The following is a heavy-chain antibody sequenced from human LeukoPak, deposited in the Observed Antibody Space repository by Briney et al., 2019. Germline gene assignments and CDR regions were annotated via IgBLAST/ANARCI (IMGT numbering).Heavy chain of an antibody. J-gene: IGHJ4*02. CDR2: ISGSGGST. D-gene: IGHD5-12*01. Sequence: GGSLRLSCAASGFTFSSYAMSWVRQAPGKGLEWVSAISGSGGSTYYADSVKGRFTISRDNSKNTLYLQVNSLRAEDTAVYYCAKGGSGYDYYFDYWGQGTLVTVSS. V-gene: IGHV3-23*01. CDR1: GFTFSSYA. CDR3: AKGGSGYDYYFDY.